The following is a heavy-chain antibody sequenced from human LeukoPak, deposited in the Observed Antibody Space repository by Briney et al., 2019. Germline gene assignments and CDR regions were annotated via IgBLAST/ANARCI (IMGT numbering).Heavy chain of an antibody. V-gene: IGHV3-7*01. CDR2: IKQDGSEK. CDR1: GFTFSSYW. D-gene: IGHD2-2*02. CDR3: ARVAIVVVPAAILDLVDFWSGYQRYYFDY. Sequence: GGSLRLSCAASGFTFSSYWMSWVRQAPGKGLEWVANIKQDGSEKYYVDSVKGRFTISRDNAKNSLYLQMNSLRAEDTAVYYCARVAIVVVPAAILDLVDFWSGYQRYYFDYWGREPWSPSPQ. J-gene: IGHJ4*02.